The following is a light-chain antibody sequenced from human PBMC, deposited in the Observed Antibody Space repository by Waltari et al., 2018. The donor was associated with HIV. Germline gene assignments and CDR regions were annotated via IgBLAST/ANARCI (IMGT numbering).Light chain of an antibody. CDR2: DAA. Sequence: IQMTQSPFSLSSSLGDRVTVTCRASQHIGTYLTWYQQRPGQAPRLLIYDAASWASGMSSRVSGSGSGTDYTLTIGSLQPEDFATYYCQQSYSTPLTFGQGTKVE. CDR3: QQSYSTPLT. V-gene: IGKV1-39*01. J-gene: IGKJ1*01. CDR1: QHIGTY.